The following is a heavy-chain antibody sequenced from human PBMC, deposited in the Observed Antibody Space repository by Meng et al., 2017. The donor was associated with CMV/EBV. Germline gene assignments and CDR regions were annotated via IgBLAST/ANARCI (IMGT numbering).Heavy chain of an antibody. D-gene: IGHD3-10*01. V-gene: IGHV4-61*02. CDR2: IYTSGST. CDR1: GGSISSGSYY. J-gene: IGHJ4*02. CDR3: ESVQGLGVS. Sequence: QVQLQESGPGLVKPSQTLSLTGTVSGGSISSGSYYWSWIRQPAGKGLEWIGRIYTSGSTNYNPSLKSRVTISVDTSKNQFSLKLSSVTAADTAVYYCESVQGLGVSWGQGTLVTVSS.